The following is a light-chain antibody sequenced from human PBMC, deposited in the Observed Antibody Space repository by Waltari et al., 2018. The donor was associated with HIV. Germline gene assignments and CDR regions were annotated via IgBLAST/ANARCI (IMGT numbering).Light chain of an antibody. V-gene: IGKV1-17*01. CDR1: QGIRND. J-gene: IGKJ2*01. CDR3: LQHYDYPRS. Sequence: DIQMTQSPSSLSASVGDRVTITCRASQGIRNDLGWYQQKPGTPPRRLIYSASTLQSGVSSRFSGSGSGTEFALTISSLQPEDSATYYCLQHYDYPRSFGQGTKLGI. CDR2: SAS.